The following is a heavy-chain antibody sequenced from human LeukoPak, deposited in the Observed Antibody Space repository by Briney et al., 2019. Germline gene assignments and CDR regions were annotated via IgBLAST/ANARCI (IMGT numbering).Heavy chain of an antibody. J-gene: IGHJ4*02. D-gene: IGHD3-10*01. CDR3: ARARSGINYYGSGSYYNY. Sequence: PSETLSLTCAVYGGSFSGYYWSWIRQPPGKGLEWIGEINNSGSTNYNPSLKSRVTISVDTSKNQFSLKLSSVTAADTAVYYCARARSGINYYGSGSYYNYWGQGTLVTVSS. CDR1: GGSFSGYY. CDR2: INNSGST. V-gene: IGHV4-34*01.